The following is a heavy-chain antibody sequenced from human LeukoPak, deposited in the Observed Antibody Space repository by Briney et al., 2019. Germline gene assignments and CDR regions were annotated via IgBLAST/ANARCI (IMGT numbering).Heavy chain of an antibody. CDR1: GFTFSSFS. J-gene: IGHJ1*01. CDR3: AREGIAALGEH. D-gene: IGHD6-13*01. CDR2: ITSSGGTI. Sequence: GGSLRLSCAASGFTFSSFSMNWVRQAPGKGLEWISFITSSGGTIYYSDSVKGRFTISRNDAKNSLYLQMNNLRVEDTAVYYCAREGIAALGEHWGRGTLVTVSS. V-gene: IGHV3-48*04.